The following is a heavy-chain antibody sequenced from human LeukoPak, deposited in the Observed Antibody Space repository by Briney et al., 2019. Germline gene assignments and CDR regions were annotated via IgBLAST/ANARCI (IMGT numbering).Heavy chain of an antibody. V-gene: IGHV4-39*07. Sequence: SETLSLTCTVSGGSISSSSYYWGWIRQPPGKGLEWIGSIYYSGSTYYNPSLKSRVTISVDTSKNQFSLKLSSVTAADTAVYYCARVFSWELLPFDYWGQGTLVTVSS. CDR2: IYYSGST. D-gene: IGHD1-26*01. J-gene: IGHJ4*02. CDR1: GGSISSSSYY. CDR3: ARVFSWELLPFDY.